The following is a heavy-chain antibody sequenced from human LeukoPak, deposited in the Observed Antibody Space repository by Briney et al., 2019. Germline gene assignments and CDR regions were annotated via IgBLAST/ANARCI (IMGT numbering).Heavy chain of an antibody. CDR1: GFSFSSYA. CDR2: ISYDGSKK. Sequence: GGSLRLSCAASGFSFSSYAIHWVCQAPGKGLEWVAAISYDGSKKYYADSVKGRFTISRDNSKNTLHLQMDSLRSEDTAVYYCARPQAYYFDYWGQGTLVTVSS. J-gene: IGHJ4*02. V-gene: IGHV3-30*01. CDR3: ARPQAYYFDY.